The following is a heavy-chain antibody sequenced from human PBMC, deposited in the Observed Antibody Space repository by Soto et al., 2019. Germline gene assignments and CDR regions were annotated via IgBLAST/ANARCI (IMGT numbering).Heavy chain of an antibody. V-gene: IGHV3-23*01. J-gene: IGHJ3*02. Sequence: GGSLRLSCAASGFTFNSYAMTWVRQAPGKGLEWVSSLSGVGGDTYYADSVKGRFTISRDNSKNTVFLQMKSLRAEDTALYYCAKRFGNGNWSAFDIWGQGTMVTVSS. D-gene: IGHD3-10*01. CDR1: GFTFNSYA. CDR2: LSGVGGDT. CDR3: AKRFGNGNWSAFDI.